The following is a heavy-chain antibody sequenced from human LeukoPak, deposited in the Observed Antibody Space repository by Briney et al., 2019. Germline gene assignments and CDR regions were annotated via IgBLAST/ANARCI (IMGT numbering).Heavy chain of an antibody. D-gene: IGHD6-6*01. CDR1: GGSFSGYY. CDR3: ARGRRSSSPWGY. J-gene: IGHJ4*02. CDR2: INHSGST. Sequence: SETLSLTCAVYGGSFSGYYWSWIRQPPGKGLEWIGEINHSGSTNYNPSLKSRVTISVDTSKNQFSLKLSSVTAADTAVYYCARGRRSSSPWGYWGQGTLVTVSS. V-gene: IGHV4-34*01.